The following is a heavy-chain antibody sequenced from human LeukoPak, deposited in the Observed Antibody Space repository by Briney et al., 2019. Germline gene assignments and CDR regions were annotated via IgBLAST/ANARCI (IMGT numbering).Heavy chain of an antibody. D-gene: IGHD5-18*01. CDR2: IYTSGST. V-gene: IGHV4-61*02. Sequence: PSETLSLTCTVSGGSISSGSYYWSWIRQPAGKGLEWIGRIYTSGSTNYNPSLKSRVTISVDTSNNTFSLKLSSVTAADTAVYYCARDFWRGGYSYGLRYYYMDVWGKGTTVTVSS. CDR3: ARDFWRGGYSYGLRYYYMDV. J-gene: IGHJ6*03. CDR1: GGSISSGSYY.